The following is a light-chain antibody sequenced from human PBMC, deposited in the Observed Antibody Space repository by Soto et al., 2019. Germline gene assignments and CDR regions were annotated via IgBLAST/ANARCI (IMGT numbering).Light chain of an antibody. Sequence: NFMLTQPHSVSESPGKTVTISCTRSSGSIASNYVQWYQQRPGSAPTTVIYEDNQRPSGVPDRFSGSIDSSSNSASLTISGLKTADEADYYCQSYDSSIYVVFGGGTKLTVL. V-gene: IGLV6-57*04. J-gene: IGLJ2*01. CDR3: QSYDSSIYVV. CDR1: SGSIASNY. CDR2: EDN.